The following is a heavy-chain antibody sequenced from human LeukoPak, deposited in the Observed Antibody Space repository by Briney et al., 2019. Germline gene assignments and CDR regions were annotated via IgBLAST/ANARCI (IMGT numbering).Heavy chain of an antibody. Sequence: GRSLRLSCAASGFTFSSYGMHWVRQAPGKGLEWVAVIWYDGSNKYYADSVKGRFTISRDNSKNTLYLQMNSLRAEDTAVYYCAKGGQSWLPYFDYWGQGTLVIVSS. D-gene: IGHD5-24*01. CDR2: IWYDGSNK. CDR1: GFTFSSYG. J-gene: IGHJ4*02. CDR3: AKGGQSWLPYFDY. V-gene: IGHV3-33*06.